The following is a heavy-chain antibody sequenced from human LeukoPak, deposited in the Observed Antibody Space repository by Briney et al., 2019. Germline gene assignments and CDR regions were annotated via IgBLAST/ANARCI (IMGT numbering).Heavy chain of an antibody. D-gene: IGHD2-21*01. CDR3: AKGHMWLVS. CDR1: GGSISGYY. V-gene: IGHV4-59*01. CDR2: IHYSGST. J-gene: IGHJ4*02. Sequence: PSETLSLTCTVSGGSISGYYWSWIRQPPGKGLEWIGYIHYSGSTNYNPSLKSRVTISVDTSKNQFSLKLSSVTAADTAVYFCAKGHMWLVSWGQGTLVTVSS.